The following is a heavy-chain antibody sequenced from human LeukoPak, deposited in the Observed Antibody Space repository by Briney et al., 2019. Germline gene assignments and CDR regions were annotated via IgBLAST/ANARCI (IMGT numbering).Heavy chain of an antibody. CDR1: GFPFSSYL. D-gene: IGHD6-19*01. CDR3: AKPGHVTSGWFDY. CDR2: VSANGANT. J-gene: IGHJ4*02. Sequence: GGSLRLSCAAPGFPFSSYLMSWVRQAPGKGLEWVSTVSANGANTYYADSVKGRFTVSRDNSKSTPYLQMNSLRVGDTAVYYCAKPGHVTSGWFDYWGQGTLVTVSS. V-gene: IGHV3-23*01.